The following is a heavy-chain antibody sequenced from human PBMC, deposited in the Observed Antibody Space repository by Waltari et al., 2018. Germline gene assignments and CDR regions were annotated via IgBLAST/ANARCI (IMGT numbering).Heavy chain of an antibody. CDR2: ITTDGSEE. D-gene: IGHD3-22*01. V-gene: IGHV3-7*01. Sequence: EVQLVESGGGLVQPGGSLRLSCAASGFTLSRYWMSWVRQSPGEGPDWGASITTDGSEEYYVDSVKGRFTISRDNAKNSLYLQMNSLRPEDTAVYYCSRDQWFAFDIWGHGTMVTVSS. CDR1: GFTLSRYW. J-gene: IGHJ3*02. CDR3: SRDQWFAFDI.